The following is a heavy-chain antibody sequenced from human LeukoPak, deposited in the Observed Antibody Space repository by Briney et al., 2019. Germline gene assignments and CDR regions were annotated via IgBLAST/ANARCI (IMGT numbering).Heavy chain of an antibody. J-gene: IGHJ4*02. CDR3: ARARREMVDY. D-gene: IGHD5-24*01. Sequence: PSETLSLTCTVSGYSISSGYYWGWIRQPPGKGLEWIGSIYHSGSTYYNPSLKSRVTISVDTSKHQFSLKLSSVTAADTAVYYCARARREMVDYWGQGTLVTVSS. V-gene: IGHV4-38-2*02. CDR2: IYHSGST. CDR1: GYSISSGYY.